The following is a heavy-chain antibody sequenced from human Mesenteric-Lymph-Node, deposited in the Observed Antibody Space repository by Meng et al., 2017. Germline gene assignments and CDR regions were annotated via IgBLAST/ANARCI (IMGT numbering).Heavy chain of an antibody. D-gene: IGHD3-10*01. J-gene: IGHJ4*02. CDR1: GGSISSSSCY. Sequence: SETLSRTCTVSGGSISSSSCYWGWIRQPPGKGLEWIGNISYSGSTYYNPSLKSRVTISVDTSKNQFSLKLSSVTAADTAVYYCARGKSVVRGVRPFGYWGQGTLVTVSS. CDR2: ISYSGST. CDR3: ARGKSVVRGVRPFGY. V-gene: IGHV4-39*01.